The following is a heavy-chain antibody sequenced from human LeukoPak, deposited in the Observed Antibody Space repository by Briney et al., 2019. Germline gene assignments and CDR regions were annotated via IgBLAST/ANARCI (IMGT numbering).Heavy chain of an antibody. J-gene: IGHJ4*02. CDR1: GFTFSTYS. Sequence: PGGSLRLSCAASGFTFSTYSMNWVRQAPGKGLEWVSSISSSSSSIYYADSVKGRSTISRDNAKNSLYLQMNSLRAEDTAVYYCARVPADFWGQGTLVTVSS. CDR3: ARVPADF. V-gene: IGHV3-21*01. CDR2: ISSSSSSI.